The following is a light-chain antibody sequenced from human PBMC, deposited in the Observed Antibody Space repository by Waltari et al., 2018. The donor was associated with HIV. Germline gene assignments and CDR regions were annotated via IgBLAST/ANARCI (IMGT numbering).Light chain of an antibody. CDR3: QQRNNWPPEVS. CDR1: DIVSNY. CDR2: DAS. J-gene: IGKJ5*01. Sequence: VLTQSPASLSLSPGDRATLSCRDSDIVSNYLAWYQQTPGQAPRLLSYDASIRATGIPARFSGSGSRTDFTLTISSLEPEDFALYYCQQRNNWPPEVSFGQGTRLEIK. V-gene: IGKV3-11*01.